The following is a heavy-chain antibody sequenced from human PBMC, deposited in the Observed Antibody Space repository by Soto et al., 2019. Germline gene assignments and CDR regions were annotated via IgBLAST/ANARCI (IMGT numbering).Heavy chain of an antibody. CDR3: ARTHYGSGSSNYYYGMDV. CDR1: GGSFSGYY. J-gene: IGHJ6*02. V-gene: IGHV4-34*01. CDR2: INHSGST. D-gene: IGHD3-10*01. Sequence: QVQLQQWGAGLLKPSETLSLTCAVYGGSFSGYYWSWIRQPPGKGLEWIGEINHSGSTNYNPSLKSRVTLSVDTSKNQFSLKLSSVTAADTAVYYCARTHYGSGSSNYYYGMDVWGQGTTFTVSS.